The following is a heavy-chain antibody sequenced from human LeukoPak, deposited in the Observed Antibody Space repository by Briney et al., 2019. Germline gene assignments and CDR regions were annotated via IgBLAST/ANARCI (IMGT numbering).Heavy chain of an antibody. CDR3: ARDAAYYDFWSGTTNWFDP. V-gene: IGHV3-30-3*01. Sequence: PGGSLRLSCAASGFTFSSYAMHWVRQAPGKGLEWVAVISYDGSNKYYADSVKGRFTISRDNSKNTLYLQMNSLRAEDTAVYYCARDAAYYDFWSGTTNWFDPWGQGTLVTVSS. CDR2: ISYDGSNK. D-gene: IGHD3-3*01. J-gene: IGHJ5*02. CDR1: GFTFSSYA.